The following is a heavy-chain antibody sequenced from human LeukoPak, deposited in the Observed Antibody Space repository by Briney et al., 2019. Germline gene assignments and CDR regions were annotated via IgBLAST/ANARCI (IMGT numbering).Heavy chain of an antibody. D-gene: IGHD6-13*01. CDR3: AKDAAGPEY. CDR2: IRNKPNSYTT. CDR1: GFPFSDHN. V-gene: IGHV3-72*01. J-gene: IGHJ4*02. Sequence: GGSLRLSCEASGFPFSDHNMDWVRRAPGKGLEWVGRIRNKPNSYTTEYAASVRGRFTISRDDSKNSLFLQMDSLKTEDTAMYYCAKDAAGPEYWGQGTLVTVSS.